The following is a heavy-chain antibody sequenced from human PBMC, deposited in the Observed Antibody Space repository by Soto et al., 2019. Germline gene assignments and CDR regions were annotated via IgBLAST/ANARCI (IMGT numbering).Heavy chain of an antibody. V-gene: IGHV4-31*03. J-gene: IGHJ6*02. Sequence: TLSLTCTVSGGSISSGGYYWSWIRQHPGKGLEWIGYIYYSGSTYYNPSLKSRVTISVDTSKNQFSLKLSSVTAADTAVYYCARYPRYGSGSYYYYYGMDVWGQGTTVTVSS. CDR1: GGSISSGGYY. CDR3: ARYPRYGSGSYYYYYGMDV. CDR2: IYYSGST. D-gene: IGHD3-10*01.